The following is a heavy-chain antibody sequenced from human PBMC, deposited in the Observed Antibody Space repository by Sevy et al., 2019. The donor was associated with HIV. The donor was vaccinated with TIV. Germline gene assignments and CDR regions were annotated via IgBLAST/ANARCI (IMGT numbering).Heavy chain of an antibody. CDR2: ISSSSSYI. D-gene: IGHD3-22*01. V-gene: IGHV3-21*04. CDR3: AKDSGITMIVVVDNWFDP. CDR1: GFTFSSYS. Sequence: GGSLRLSCAASGFTFSSYSMNWVRQAPGKGLEWVSSISSSSSYIYYADSVKGRFTISRDNSKNTLYLQMNSLRAEDTAVYYCAKDSGITMIVVVDNWFDPWGQGTLVTVSS. J-gene: IGHJ5*02.